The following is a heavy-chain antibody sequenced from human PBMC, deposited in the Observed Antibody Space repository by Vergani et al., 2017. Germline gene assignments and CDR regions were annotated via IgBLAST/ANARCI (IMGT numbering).Heavy chain of an antibody. V-gene: IGHV3-23*01. CDR1: GFTFSSYA. D-gene: IGHD4-17*01. Sequence: EVQLLESGGGLVQPGGSLRLSCAASGFTFSSYAMSWVRQAPGKGLEWVSAISGSGGSTNYADSVKGRFTISRDNSTNTLYLQMNSLRAEDTAVYYCAKAPTVIVLLLAFDIWGQGSTVTVSS. CDR3: AKAPTVIVLLLAFDI. J-gene: IGHJ3*02. CDR2: ISGSGGST.